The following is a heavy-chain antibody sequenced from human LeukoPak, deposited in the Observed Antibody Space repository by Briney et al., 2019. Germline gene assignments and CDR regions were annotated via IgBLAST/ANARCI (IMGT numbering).Heavy chain of an antibody. CDR2: TYYRSKWYN. CDR1: GDSVSSNSAA. Sequence: SQTLSLTCAISGDSVSSNSAAWNWIRQSPSRGLEWLGRTYYRSKWYNDYAVSVKSRITINPDTSKNQFSLQLNSVTPEDTAVYCCAREVTMVRGVIIIPYYYYGMDVWGKGSTVTVSS. D-gene: IGHD3-10*01. V-gene: IGHV6-1*01. J-gene: IGHJ6*04. CDR3: AREVTMVRGVIIIPYYYYGMDV.